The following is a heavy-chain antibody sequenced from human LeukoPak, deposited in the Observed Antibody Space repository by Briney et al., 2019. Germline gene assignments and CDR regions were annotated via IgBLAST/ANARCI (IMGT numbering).Heavy chain of an antibody. CDR2: IIPIFGTA. D-gene: IGHD2-15*01. Sequence: GASVKVSCKASGYTFTNYGISWVRQAPGQGLEWMGGIIPIFGTANYAQKFQGRVTITADESTSTVYMELSSLRSEDTAVYYCARAARYCSDGSCYSLDYWGQGTLVTVSS. J-gene: IGHJ4*02. V-gene: IGHV1-69*13. CDR1: GYTFTNYG. CDR3: ARAARYCSDGSCYSLDY.